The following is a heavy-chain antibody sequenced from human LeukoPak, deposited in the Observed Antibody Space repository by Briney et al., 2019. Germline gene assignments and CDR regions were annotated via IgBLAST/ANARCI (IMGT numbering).Heavy chain of an antibody. D-gene: IGHD2-2*01. CDR1: GFTVSSNY. CDR3: ARDRSGPGYCGSTSCSFDY. CDR2: IYSDGST. J-gene: IGHJ4*02. Sequence: GGSLRLSCAASGFTVSSNYMSWVRQAPGKGLEWVSIIYSDGSTYYADSVKGRFTISRDNSKNTLYLQMNSLRAEDTAVYYCARDRSGPGYCGSTSCSFDYWGQGTLVTVSS. V-gene: IGHV3-53*05.